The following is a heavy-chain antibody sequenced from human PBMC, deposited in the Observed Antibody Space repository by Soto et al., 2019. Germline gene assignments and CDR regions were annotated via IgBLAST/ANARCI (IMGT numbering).Heavy chain of an antibody. CDR2: INHSGST. CDR3: AREVRGVIGGVNWFDP. V-gene: IGHV4-34*01. J-gene: IGHJ5*02. CDR1: GGSFSGYY. Sequence: QVQLQQWGAGLLKPSETLSLTCAVYGGSFSGYYWSWIRQPPGKGLEWIGEINHSGSTNYNPSLTSRVTISVDTSKNQFSLKLSSVTAADTAVYYCAREVRGVIGGVNWFDPWGQGTLVTVSS. D-gene: IGHD3-10*01.